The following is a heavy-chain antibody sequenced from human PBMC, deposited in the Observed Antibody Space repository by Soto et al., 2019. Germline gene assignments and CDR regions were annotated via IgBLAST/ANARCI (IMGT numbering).Heavy chain of an antibody. CDR1: GYTFTSYG. Sequence: ASVKVSCKASGYTFTSYGINWVRQAPGQGLEWMGWISAYNANTHYAQKLQGRVTMTTDTFTSTAYMELRSLRSDDTAVYYCARDLWGYCGTDCYPLDVWGQGTTVTAP. D-gene: IGHD2-21*02. V-gene: IGHV1-18*01. CDR3: ARDLWGYCGTDCYPLDV. CDR2: ISAYNANT. J-gene: IGHJ6*02.